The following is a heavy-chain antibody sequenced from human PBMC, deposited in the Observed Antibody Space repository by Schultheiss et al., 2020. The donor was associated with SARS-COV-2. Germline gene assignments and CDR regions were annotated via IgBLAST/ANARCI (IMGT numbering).Heavy chain of an antibody. V-gene: IGHV3-48*03. CDR1: GFTFSSYE. Sequence: GGSLRLSCAASGFTFSSYEMNWVRQAPGKGLEWVSYISSSGSTIYYADSVKGRFTISRDNAKNSLYLQMNSLRAEDTAVYYCARGTYYDSHLDYWGQGTLVTVSS. CDR3: ARGTYYDSHLDY. CDR2: ISSSGSTI. D-gene: IGHD3-22*01. J-gene: IGHJ4*02.